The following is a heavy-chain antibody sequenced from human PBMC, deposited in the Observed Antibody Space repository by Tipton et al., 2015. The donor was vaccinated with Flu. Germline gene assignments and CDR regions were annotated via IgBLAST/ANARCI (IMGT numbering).Heavy chain of an antibody. Sequence: QLVQSGGGDVQPGRSLRLSCAGPGFSFSNYGMHWVRPAPGKGLEWVAGISDDGSHTYYGDSVRGRFTISRDNSKNTLYLQVNSLRAEDTAVYYCARDKWLVPAPYYYGMDVWGQGTTVTVSS. D-gene: IGHD6-19*01. J-gene: IGHJ6*02. V-gene: IGHV3-30*03. CDR1: GFSFSNYG. CDR3: ARDKWLVPAPYYYGMDV. CDR2: ISDDGSHT.